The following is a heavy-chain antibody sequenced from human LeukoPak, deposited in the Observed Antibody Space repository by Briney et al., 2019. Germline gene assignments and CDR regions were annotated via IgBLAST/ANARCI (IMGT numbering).Heavy chain of an antibody. J-gene: IGHJ5*01. CDR3: AKDRRYGVAVAGTWFDY. D-gene: IGHD6-19*01. CDR1: GFTFSSYA. V-gene: IGHV3-23*01. CDR2: ISGSGGST. Sequence: GGSLRLSCAASGFTFSSYAMSWVRQAPGKGLEWVSAISGSGGSTYYADSVKGRFTISRDNAKNSLYLQMNSLRAEDTALYYCAKDRRYGVAVAGTWFDYWGQGTLVTVSS.